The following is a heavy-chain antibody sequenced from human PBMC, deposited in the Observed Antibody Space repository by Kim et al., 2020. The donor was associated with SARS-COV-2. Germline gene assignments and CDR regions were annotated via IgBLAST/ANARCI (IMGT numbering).Heavy chain of an antibody. J-gene: IGHJ4*02. Sequence: GTANYAQKLQGRVTITADESTSTAYMELSSLRSEDTAVYYCARGLRTPGYWGQGTLVTVSS. V-gene: IGHV1-69*01. CDR3: ARGLRTPGY. D-gene: IGHD5-12*01. CDR2: GTA.